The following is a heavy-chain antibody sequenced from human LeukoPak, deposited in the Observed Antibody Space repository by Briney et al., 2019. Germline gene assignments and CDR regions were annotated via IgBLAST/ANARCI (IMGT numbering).Heavy chain of an antibody. V-gene: IGHV4-59*01. Sequence: SETLSLTCTVSGGSISNYFWSWIQQPPGKGLDWIGYIYDSGSTNYNPSLKRRVTISVDTAKKQFSLELSSVTAADAAVYYCARDRGAAAEIDSWGRGTVVTVSS. D-gene: IGHD3-10*01. CDR3: ARDRGAAAEIDS. CDR2: IYDSGST. J-gene: IGHJ4*02. CDR1: GGSISNYF.